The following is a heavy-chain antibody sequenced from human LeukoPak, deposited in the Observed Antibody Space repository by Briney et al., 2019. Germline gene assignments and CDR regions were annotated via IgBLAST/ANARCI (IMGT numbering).Heavy chain of an antibody. CDR3: AKDLSVRRVIPSSFHY. D-gene: IGHD3-10*01. CDR2: SSWNSGSI. CDR1: GFTFNDYA. Sequence: SLRLSCAAGGFTFNDYAMNWVRPAPGKGLGGVSGSSWNSGSIGYADSVKGRLTISRDNAKNPLYLQMNSLRAQDTALYSCAKDLSVRRVIPSSFHYWGQGPLVTVPS. V-gene: IGHV3-9*01. J-gene: IGHJ4*02.